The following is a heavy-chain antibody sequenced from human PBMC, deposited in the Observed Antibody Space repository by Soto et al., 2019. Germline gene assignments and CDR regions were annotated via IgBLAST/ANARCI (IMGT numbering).Heavy chain of an antibody. V-gene: IGHV1-46*03. CDR3: ARTASLRRDGYNLEWYFDL. D-gene: IGHD5-12*01. CDR2: INPSGGST. Sequence: GASVKVSCKASGYTFTSYYMHWVRQAPGQGLEWMGIINPSGGSTSYAQKFQGRVTMTRDTSTSTVYMELSSLRSEDTAVYYCARTASLRRDGYNLEWYFDLWGRGTLVTSPQ. J-gene: IGHJ2*01. CDR1: GYTFTSYY.